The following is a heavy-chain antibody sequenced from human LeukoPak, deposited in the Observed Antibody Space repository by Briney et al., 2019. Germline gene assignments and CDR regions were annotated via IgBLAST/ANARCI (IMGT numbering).Heavy chain of an antibody. CDR2: INPSGGST. V-gene: IGHV1-46*01. Sequence: ASVKVSCKASGYTFTSYYMHWVRQAPGQGLEWMGIINPSGGSTNYAQRFQGRVTMTRDTSTSTVYMELSSLRSEDTAVYYCARVATTSPFFDYWGQGTLVTVSS. CDR3: ARVATTSPFFDY. D-gene: IGHD1-26*01. CDR1: GYTFTSYY. J-gene: IGHJ4*02.